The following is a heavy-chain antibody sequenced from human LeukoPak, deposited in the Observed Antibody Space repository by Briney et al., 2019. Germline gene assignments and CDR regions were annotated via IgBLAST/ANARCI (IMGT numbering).Heavy chain of an antibody. V-gene: IGHV4-34*01. CDR2: INHSGGT. D-gene: IGHD6-19*01. CDR1: GGSFSGYY. CDR3: ARVPSGYSSGRTFDY. J-gene: IGHJ4*02. Sequence: SETLSLTCAVYGGSFSGYYWSWIRQPPGKGLEWIGEINHSGGTNYNPSLKSRVTISVDTSKNQFSLKLSSVTAADTAVYYCARVPSGYSSGRTFDYWGQGTLVTVSS.